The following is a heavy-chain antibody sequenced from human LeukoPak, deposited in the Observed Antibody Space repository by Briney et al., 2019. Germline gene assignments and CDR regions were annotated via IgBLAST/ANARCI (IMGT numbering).Heavy chain of an antibody. D-gene: IGHD6-13*01. CDR2: INPNSGGT. V-gene: IGHV1-2*02. CDR3: ARDHAAAPRKYYFDY. Sequence: ASVKVSCKASGYTFTGYYMHWVRQAPGQGLEWMGWINPNSGGTNYAQKFQGRVTMTRDTSISTAYMELSRLRSDDTAVYYCARDHAAAPRKYYFDYWGQGTLVTVSS. CDR1: GYTFTGYY. J-gene: IGHJ4*02.